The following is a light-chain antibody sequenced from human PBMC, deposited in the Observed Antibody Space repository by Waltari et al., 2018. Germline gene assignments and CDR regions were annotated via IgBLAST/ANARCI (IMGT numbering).Light chain of an antibody. CDR1: QSVSSY. CDR2: DAS. J-gene: IGKJ2*01. Sequence: EIVLTQSPATLSLSPGERATLSCRASQSVSSYLAWYQQKPGQAPRLLIYDASNRATGIPARFSGSGSGTDFTLTISSLEPEDFAVDYCQQRSNWPPYTCGQGTKLEI. V-gene: IGKV3-11*01. CDR3: QQRSNWPPYT.